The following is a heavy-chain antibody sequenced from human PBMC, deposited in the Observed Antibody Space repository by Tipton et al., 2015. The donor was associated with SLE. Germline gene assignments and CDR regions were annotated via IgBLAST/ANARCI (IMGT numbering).Heavy chain of an antibody. CDR2: IYYSGST. D-gene: IGHD3-10*01. Sequence: TLSLTCTVSGGSISSSSYYWGWIRQPPGKGLEWIGSIYYSGSTYYNPSLKSRVTISIDTSQNQFSLQLSSVTAADTAVYYCARGHNVLLWFGELLDHQGHYGMDVWGQGTTVTVSS. CDR3: ARGHNVLLWFGELLDHQGHYGMDV. V-gene: IGHV4-39*07. CDR1: GGSISSSSYY. J-gene: IGHJ6*02.